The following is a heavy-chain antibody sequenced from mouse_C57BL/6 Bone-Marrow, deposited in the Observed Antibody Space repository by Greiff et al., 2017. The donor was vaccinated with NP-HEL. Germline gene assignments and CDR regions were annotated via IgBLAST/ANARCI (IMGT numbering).Heavy chain of an antibody. CDR3: TTVYDYDGLYYAMDY. CDR1: GFNIKDYY. V-gene: IGHV14-1*01. J-gene: IGHJ4*01. D-gene: IGHD2-4*01. Sequence: VQLQQSGAELVRPGASVKLSCTASGFNIKDYYMHWVKQRPEQGLEWIGRIDPADGDTEYAPKFKGKATMTAGTSSNTASLQLSSLTSEDTAFYYCTTVYDYDGLYYAMDYWGQGTSVTVSS. CDR2: IDPADGDT.